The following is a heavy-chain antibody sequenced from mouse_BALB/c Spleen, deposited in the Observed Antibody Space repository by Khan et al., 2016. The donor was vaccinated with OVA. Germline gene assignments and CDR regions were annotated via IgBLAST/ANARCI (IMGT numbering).Heavy chain of an antibody. D-gene: IGHD1-2*01. CDR1: GLNIKDTY. CDR3: AKTAKK. J-gene: IGHJ2*01. V-gene: IGHV14-3*02. CDR2: IDTSNGNP. Sequence: VQLQQSGAELVKSGATVKLSCTASGLNIKDTYMHWLKQWPGQGLEWIGRIDTSNGNPKYAPKFQGKATITADTSSNTAYLQLNSLTSEDTAVYYCAKTAKKWGQGTTLTVSS.